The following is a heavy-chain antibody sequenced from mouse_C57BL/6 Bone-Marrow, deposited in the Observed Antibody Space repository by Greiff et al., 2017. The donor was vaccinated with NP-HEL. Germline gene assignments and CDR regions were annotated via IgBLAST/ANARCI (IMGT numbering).Heavy chain of an antibody. V-gene: IGHV14-4*01. D-gene: IGHD2-5*01. CDR3: TSYSNYVAY. CDR2: IDPENGDT. J-gene: IGHJ3*01. Sequence: EVKVEESGAELVRPGASVKLSCTASGFNIKDDYMHWVKQRPEQGLEWIGWIDPENGDTEYASKFQGKATITADTSSNTAYLQLSSLTSEDTAVYYCTSYSNYVAYWGQGTLVTVSA. CDR1: GFNIKDDY.